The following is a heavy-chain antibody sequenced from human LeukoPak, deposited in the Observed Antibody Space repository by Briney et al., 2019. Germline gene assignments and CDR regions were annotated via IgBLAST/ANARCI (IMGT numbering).Heavy chain of an antibody. CDR3: ARVRPVRRDHVPSYYFDY. D-gene: IGHD1-14*01. Sequence: ASVKVSCKASGYTFTGYYMHWVRQAPGQGLEWMGWINPNSGGTNYAQKFQGRVTMTRDTSISTAYMELSRLRSDDTAVYYCARVRPVRRDHVPSYYFDYWGQGTLVTVSS. J-gene: IGHJ4*02. CDR2: INPNSGGT. V-gene: IGHV1-2*02. CDR1: GYTFTGYY.